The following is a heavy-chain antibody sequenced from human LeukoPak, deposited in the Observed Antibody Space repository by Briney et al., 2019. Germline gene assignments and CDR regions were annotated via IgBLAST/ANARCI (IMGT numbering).Heavy chain of an antibody. D-gene: IGHD2-15*01. CDR2: VISGGNT. V-gene: IGHV3-23*01. CDR3: ARGPYCGGGTCYTLGAFDI. J-gene: IGHJ3*02. Sequence: GGSLRLSCAASGFTFSNYAMSWVRQAPGKGLEWVSAVISGGNTYYADSVKGRFTISRDNSRNTVYLQMNSLRAEDSAVYHCARGPYCGGGTCYTLGAFDIWGQGTLASVSS. CDR1: GFTFSNYA.